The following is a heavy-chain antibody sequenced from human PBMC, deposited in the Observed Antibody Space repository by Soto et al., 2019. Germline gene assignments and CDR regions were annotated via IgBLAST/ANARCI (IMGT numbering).Heavy chain of an antibody. Sequence: SETLSLTCTVSGGSISSYYWSWIRQPPGKGLEWIGYIYYSGSTNYNPSLKSRVTISVDTSKNQFSLKLSSVTAEDTAVYYCARANGDYAVWFDPWGQGTLVTVSS. CDR2: IYYSGST. CDR3: ARANGDYAVWFDP. V-gene: IGHV4-59*01. CDR1: GGSISSYY. J-gene: IGHJ5*02. D-gene: IGHD4-17*01.